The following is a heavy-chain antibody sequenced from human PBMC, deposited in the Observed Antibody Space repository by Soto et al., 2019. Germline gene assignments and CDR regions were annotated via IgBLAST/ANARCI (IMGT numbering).Heavy chain of an antibody. J-gene: IGHJ4*02. CDR3: ARDSSSWSGIDY. D-gene: IGHD6-13*01. V-gene: IGHV4-31*03. CDR2: IYYSGST. CDR1: GGSISSGGYY. Sequence: QVQLQESGPGLVKPSQTLSLTCTVSGGSISSGGYYWSWIRQHPGKGLEWIGYIYYSGSTYYNPSLKSRVTISVDTSKNQFSLKLSSVTAADKDVYYCARDSSSWSGIDYWGQGTLVTVSS.